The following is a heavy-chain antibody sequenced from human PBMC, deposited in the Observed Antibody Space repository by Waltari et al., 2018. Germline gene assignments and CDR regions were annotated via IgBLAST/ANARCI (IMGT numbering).Heavy chain of an antibody. J-gene: IGHJ4*02. CDR3: ARGWGGTVTTLFDS. Sequence: EVQLVESGGALGQPGGSLSLSCAAAGFTFSSYRMHWVRQAPGKGLVWVSRINSDGGGTSYADSVKGRFTISRDNAKNTLYLQMNSLRVEDTAVYYCARGWGGTVTTLFDSWGQGSLVTVSS. D-gene: IGHD4-17*01. V-gene: IGHV3-74*01. CDR1: GFTFSSYR. CDR2: INSDGGGT.